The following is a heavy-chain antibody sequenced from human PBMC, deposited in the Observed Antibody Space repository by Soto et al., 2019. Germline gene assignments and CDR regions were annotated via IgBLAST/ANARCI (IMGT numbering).Heavy chain of an antibody. J-gene: IGHJ6*03. CDR3: ARLGYCTNGVCYSHYYYYYYMDV. V-gene: IGHV4-59*08. D-gene: IGHD2-8*01. Sequence: SETLSLTCTVSGGSISRYYWSWIRQPPGKGLEWIGYIYYSGSTNYNPSLKSRVTISVDTSKNQFSLKLSSVTAADTVVYYCARLGYCTNGVCYSHYYYYYYMDVWGKGTTVTVSS. CDR2: IYYSGST. CDR1: GGSISRYY.